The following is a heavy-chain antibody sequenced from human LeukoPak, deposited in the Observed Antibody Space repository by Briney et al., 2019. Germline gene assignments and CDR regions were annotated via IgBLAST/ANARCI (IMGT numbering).Heavy chain of an antibody. CDR2: INPNSGGT. V-gene: IGHV1-2*04. Sequence: ASVKVSCKASGYTFTGYYMHWVRQAPGQGLEWMGWINPNSGGTNYAQKFQGWVTMTRDTSISTAYMELSRLRSDDTAVYYCARAATTYYYDSSGYYPPVAFDIWGQGTMVTVSS. D-gene: IGHD3-22*01. CDR1: GYTFTGYY. J-gene: IGHJ3*02. CDR3: ARAATTYYYDSSGYYPPVAFDI.